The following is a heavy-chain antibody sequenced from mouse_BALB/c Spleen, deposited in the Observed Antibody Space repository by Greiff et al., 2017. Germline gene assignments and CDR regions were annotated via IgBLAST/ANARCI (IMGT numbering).Heavy chain of an antibody. D-gene: IGHD1-1*01. J-gene: IGHJ2*01. V-gene: IGHV5-4*02. CDR1: GFTFSDYY. CDR2: ISDGGSYT. CDR3: ARAGSSLWFAY. Sequence: EVKLVESGGGLVKPGGSLKLSCAASGFTFSDYYMYWVRQTPEKRLEWVATISDGGSYTYYPDSVKGRFTISRDNAKNNLYLQMSSLKSEDTAMYYCARAGSSLWFAYWGQGTTRTVSS.